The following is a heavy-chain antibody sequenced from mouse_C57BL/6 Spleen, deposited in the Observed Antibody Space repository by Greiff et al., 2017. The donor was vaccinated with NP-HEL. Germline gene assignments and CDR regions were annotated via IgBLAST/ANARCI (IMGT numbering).Heavy chain of an antibody. CDR1: GFTFSDYG. J-gene: IGHJ2*01. CDR2: ISSGSSTI. Sequence: EVKLMESGGGLVKPGGSLKLSCAASGFTFSDYGMHWVRQAPEKGLDWVAYISSGSSTIYYADTVKGRFTISRDNAKNNLFLQMTSLRSEDTAMYYCARATGVATDYWGQGTTLTVSS. CDR3: ARATGVATDY. V-gene: IGHV5-17*01. D-gene: IGHD1-1*01.